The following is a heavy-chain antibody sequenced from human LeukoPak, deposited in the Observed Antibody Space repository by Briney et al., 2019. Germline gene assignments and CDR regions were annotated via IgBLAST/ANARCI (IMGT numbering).Heavy chain of an antibody. D-gene: IGHD4-17*01. V-gene: IGHV1-69*13. CDR2: TIPIFGTA. CDR1: GGTFSSYA. J-gene: IGHJ4*02. Sequence: SVKVSCKASGGTFSSYAISWVRQAPGQGLEWMGGTIPIFGTANYAQKFQGRVTITADESTSTAYMELSSLRSEDTAVYYCARDLVSSDGDYVRDYFDYWGQGTLVTVSS. CDR3: ARDLVSSDGDYVRDYFDY.